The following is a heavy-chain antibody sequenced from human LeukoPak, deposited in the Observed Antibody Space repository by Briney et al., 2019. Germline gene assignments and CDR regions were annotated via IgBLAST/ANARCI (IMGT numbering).Heavy chain of an antibody. J-gene: IGHJ4*02. CDR2: IIPIFGTA. CDR1: GGAFSSYA. V-gene: IGHV1-69*01. D-gene: IGHD3-22*01. Sequence: SVKVSCKASGGAFSSYAISWVRQAPGQGLEWMGGIIPIFGTANYAQKFQGRVTITADESTSTAYMELSSLRSEDTAVYYCASLSRPLRYYYDSSGYSHFDYWGQGTLVTVSS. CDR3: ASLSRPLRYYYDSSGYSHFDY.